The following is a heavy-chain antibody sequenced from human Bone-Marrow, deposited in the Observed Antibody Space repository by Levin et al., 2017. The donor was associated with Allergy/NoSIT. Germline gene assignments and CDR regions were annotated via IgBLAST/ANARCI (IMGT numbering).Heavy chain of an antibody. Sequence: PGESLKISCGASGFNFGSYALHWVRQAPGKGLEWMAVISYDGNDKYYADSVKGRFTISRDNSKNTLYLQMNSLRTEDTAVYYCARSAQPVLMKFVSFDKWGQGTLVTVSS. CDR2: ISYDGNDK. CDR3: ARSAQPVLMKFVSFDK. CDR1: GFNFGSYA. D-gene: IGHD2-8*01. V-gene: IGHV3-30-3*01. J-gene: IGHJ4*02.